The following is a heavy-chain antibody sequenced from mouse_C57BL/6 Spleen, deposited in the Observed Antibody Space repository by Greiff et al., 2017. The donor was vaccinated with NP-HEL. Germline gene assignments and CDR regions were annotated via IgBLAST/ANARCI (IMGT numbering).Heavy chain of an antibody. D-gene: IGHD2-1*01. J-gene: IGHJ2*01. CDR3: ANGNPFDY. CDR1: GYSFTSYY. V-gene: IGHV1-66*01. CDR2: IYPGSGNT. Sequence: QVHVKQSGPELVKPGASVKISCKASGYSFTSYYIHWVKQRPGQGLEWIGWIYPGSGNTKHNEQFKGKATLTADTSSSTAYMQLSSLTSEDSAVYYCANGNPFDYWGKGTTLTVSS.